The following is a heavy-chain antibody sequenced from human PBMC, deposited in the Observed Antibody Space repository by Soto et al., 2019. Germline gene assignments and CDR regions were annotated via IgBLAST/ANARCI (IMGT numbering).Heavy chain of an antibody. CDR2: INSDGSST. Sequence: PGGSLRLSXAASGFTFSSYWMHWVRQAPGKGLVWVSRINSDGSSTSYADSVKGRFTISRDNAKNTLYLQMNSLRAEDTAVYYCATRYYYGSGSMYGMDVWGQGTTVTVSS. V-gene: IGHV3-74*01. CDR1: GFTFSSYW. J-gene: IGHJ6*02. D-gene: IGHD3-10*01. CDR3: ATRYYYGSGSMYGMDV.